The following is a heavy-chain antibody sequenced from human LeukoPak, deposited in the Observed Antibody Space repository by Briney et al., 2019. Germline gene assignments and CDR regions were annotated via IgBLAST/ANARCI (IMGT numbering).Heavy chain of an antibody. CDR1: GFTFSSYW. Sequence: GGSLRLSCAASGFTFSSYWMSWVRQAPGKGLEWVANIKQDGSEKYYVDSVKGRFTISRDNAKNSLYLQMNSLRAEDTAVYYCARDPLGGDAEYFQHWGQGTLVTVSS. D-gene: IGHD3-10*01. V-gene: IGHV3-7*01. CDR3: ARDPLGGDAEYFQH. J-gene: IGHJ1*01. CDR2: IKQDGSEK.